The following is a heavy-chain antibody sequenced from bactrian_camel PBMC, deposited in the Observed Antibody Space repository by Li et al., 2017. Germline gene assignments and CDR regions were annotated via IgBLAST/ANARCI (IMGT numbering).Heavy chain of an antibody. D-gene: IGHD1*01. CDR2: ICGDGTT. CDR3: VAATGCPWLGDAPNPRYSY. Sequence: VQLVESGGGSVQAGGSLRLSCVVSGNTYVSPCMAWFRQAPGKEREGVAGICGDGTTTYADSEKGRFTISRGDKNTLTLQMNSLRPEDTAMYYCVAATGCPWLGDAPNPRYSYWGQGTQVTVS. V-gene: IGHV3S55*01. J-gene: IGHJ4*01. CDR1: GNTYVSPC.